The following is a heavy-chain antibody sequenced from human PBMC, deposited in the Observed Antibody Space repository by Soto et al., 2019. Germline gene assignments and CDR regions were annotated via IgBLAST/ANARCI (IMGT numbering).Heavy chain of an antibody. CDR2: ISSSSSTI. CDR1: GFTFSSYS. J-gene: IGHJ5*02. V-gene: IGHV3-48*02. D-gene: IGHD2-2*01. Sequence: GGSLRLSCAASGFTFSSYSMNWVRQAPGKGLEWVSYISSSSSTIYYADSVKGRFTISRDNAKNSLYLQMNSLRDEDTAVYYCARDVGPLYGYCSSTSCYPANWFDPWGQGTLVTVSS. CDR3: ARDVGPLYGYCSSTSCYPANWFDP.